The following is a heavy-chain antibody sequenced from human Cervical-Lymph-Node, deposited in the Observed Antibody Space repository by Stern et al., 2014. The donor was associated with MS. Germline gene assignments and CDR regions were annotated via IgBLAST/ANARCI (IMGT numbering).Heavy chain of an antibody. V-gene: IGHV4-34*01. J-gene: IGHJ6*02. Sequence: QVQLQQWGAGLLKPSEPLSLTCAVYGGSFSGYYWSWIRQPPGKGLEWMGEIKHSGSTNYNQALKSRVPISVDTSKNQCSLKLSCVTAADTAVYYCARVNYYYYGMDVWGQGTTVTVSS. CDR2: IKHSGST. CDR1: GGSFSGYY. CDR3: ARVNYYYYGMDV.